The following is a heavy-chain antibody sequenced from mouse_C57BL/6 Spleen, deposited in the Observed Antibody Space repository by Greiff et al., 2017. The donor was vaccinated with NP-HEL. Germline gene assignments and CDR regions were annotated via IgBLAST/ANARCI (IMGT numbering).Heavy chain of an antibody. CDR3: ARALLLRAMDY. CDR2: IWSGGST. J-gene: IGHJ4*01. Sequence: VQLQQSGPGLVQPSQSLSITCTVSGFSLTSYGVHWVRQSPGKGLEWLGVIWSGGSTDYNAAFISRLSISKDNSKSQVFFKMNSMQADDTAIYYCARALLLRAMDYWGQGTSVTVSS. CDR1: GFSLTSYG. V-gene: IGHV2-2*01. D-gene: IGHD1-1*01.